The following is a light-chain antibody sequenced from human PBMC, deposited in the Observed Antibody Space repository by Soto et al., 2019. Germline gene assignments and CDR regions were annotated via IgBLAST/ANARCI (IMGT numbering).Light chain of an antibody. CDR3: ETWDSNTLV. CDR1: SLHSSYI. V-gene: IGLV4-60*03. CDR2: LEGSGSY. Sequence: QLVLTQSSSASASLGSSFKLTCTLSSLHSSYIIAWHQQQPGKAPRYLMKLEGSGSYNKGSGVPDRFSGSSSGADRYLTISNLQSEDEADYYCETWDSNTLVFGGGTKLTVL. J-gene: IGLJ2*01.